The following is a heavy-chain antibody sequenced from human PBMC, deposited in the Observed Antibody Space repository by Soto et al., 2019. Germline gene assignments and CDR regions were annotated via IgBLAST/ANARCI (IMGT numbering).Heavy chain of an antibody. V-gene: IGHV1-69*13. CDR1: GGTFSSYA. D-gene: IGHD2-15*01. J-gene: IGHJ4*02. CDR3: AKESTVVTHFDY. CDR2: IIPIFGTA. Sequence: SVKVSCKASGGTFSSYAISWVRQAPGQGLEWMGGIIPIFGTANYAQKFQGRVTITADESTSTAYMELSSLRSEDTAVYYCAKESTVVTHFDYWGQGTLVTVSS.